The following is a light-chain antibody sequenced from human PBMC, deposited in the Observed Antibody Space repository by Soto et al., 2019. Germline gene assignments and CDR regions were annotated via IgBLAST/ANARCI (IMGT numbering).Light chain of an antibody. Sequence: QSALTQPPSASGSPGQSVTISCTGTSSNVGGYNYVSWYQQHPGKAPKLMISEVSKRPPGVPDRFSGSKSGNTASLTVSGLQAEDEADYYCTSYAGTNYVFGTGTKLTVL. CDR1: SSNVGGYNY. J-gene: IGLJ1*01. CDR3: TSYAGTNYV. V-gene: IGLV2-8*01. CDR2: EVS.